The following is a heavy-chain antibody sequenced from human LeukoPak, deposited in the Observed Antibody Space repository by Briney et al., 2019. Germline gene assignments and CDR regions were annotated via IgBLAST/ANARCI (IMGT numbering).Heavy chain of an antibody. CDR1: GYRFSNYW. V-gene: IGHV5-51*01. D-gene: IGHD4-17*01. J-gene: IGHJ4*02. CDR2: IYPGDSDT. CDR3: VRHEARVGDYGDY. Sequence: GGALKISFKGSGYRFSNYWIGWVREMPGKGLEWMGIIYPGDSDTRYSPSFQGQVTISADKSTRTAYLQWSSLKASDTAIYYCVRHEARVGDYGDYWGQGTLVTVSS.